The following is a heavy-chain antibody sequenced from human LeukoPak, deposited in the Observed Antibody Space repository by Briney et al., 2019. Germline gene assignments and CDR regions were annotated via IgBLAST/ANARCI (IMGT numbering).Heavy chain of an antibody. CDR3: ARDADSGSYYRAFDI. J-gene: IGHJ3*02. D-gene: IGHD1-26*01. V-gene: IGHV4-4*02. CDR2: IYHSGST. Sequence: SETLSLTCAVSGGSISSSNWWSWVRQPPGKGLEWIGEIYHSGSTNYNPPLKSRVTISVDKSKNQFSLKLSSVTAADTAVYYCARDADSGSYYRAFDIWGQGTMVTVSS. CDR1: GGSISSSNW.